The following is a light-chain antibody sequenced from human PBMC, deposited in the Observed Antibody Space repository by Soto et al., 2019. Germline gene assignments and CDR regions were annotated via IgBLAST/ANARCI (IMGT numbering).Light chain of an antibody. J-gene: IGLJ1*01. Sequence: QSVLTQPRSVSGSPGQSVTISCTGTSSDVGGYNYVSWYQQHPGKAPKLMIYDVSKRPSGVPDRFSGSKSGNTASLTISGLQAEDQAEYYCCSYAGSSTYVFGTGTKVTVL. CDR2: DVS. V-gene: IGLV2-11*01. CDR3: CSYAGSSTYV. CDR1: SSDVGGYNY.